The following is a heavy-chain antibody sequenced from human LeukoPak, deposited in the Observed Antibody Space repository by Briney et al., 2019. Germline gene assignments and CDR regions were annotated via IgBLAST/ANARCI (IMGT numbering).Heavy chain of an antibody. J-gene: IGHJ3*01. Sequence: PGGSLRLSCAASGFAFSSDAMTWVRQTPGKGLEWVSTIDISGDVTNYADSVKGRFTISRDNSKNTLYLQVNSLRVEDTAMYYCTKDVSNFIGASDAWGQGTMVTVSS. CDR1: GFAFSSDA. CDR3: TKDVSNFIGASDA. CDR2: IDISGDVT. V-gene: IGHV3-23*01. D-gene: IGHD2-8*01.